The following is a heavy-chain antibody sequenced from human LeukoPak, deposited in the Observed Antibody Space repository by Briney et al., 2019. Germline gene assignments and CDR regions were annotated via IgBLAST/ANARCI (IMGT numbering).Heavy chain of an antibody. Sequence: GGSLRLSCAASGFTFSNYALHWVRQAPGEGLEYVSAISSNGDATFYANSVKGRFTISRDNSKNTLYLQMGSLRAEDMAVYYCARVGNYREFDYWGQGTLVTVSS. J-gene: IGHJ4*02. CDR2: ISSNGDAT. V-gene: IGHV3-64*01. D-gene: IGHD1-7*01. CDR1: GFTFSNYA. CDR3: ARVGNYREFDY.